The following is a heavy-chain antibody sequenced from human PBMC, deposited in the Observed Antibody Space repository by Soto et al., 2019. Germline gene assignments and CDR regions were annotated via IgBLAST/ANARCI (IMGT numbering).Heavy chain of an antibody. V-gene: IGHV1-2*04. J-gene: IGHJ6*02. CDR3: AVAGVHSRVVVPAANDGPYYYGMDV. Sequence: GASVKVSCKAAGYTFTGYYMHWVRQAPGQGLEWMGWINPNSGGTNYAQKFQGWVTMTRDTSISTAYMELSRLRSDDTAVYYCAVAGVHSRVVVPAANDGPYYYGMDVWGQGTTVTVSS. CDR2: INPNSGGT. D-gene: IGHD2-2*01. CDR1: GYTFTGYY.